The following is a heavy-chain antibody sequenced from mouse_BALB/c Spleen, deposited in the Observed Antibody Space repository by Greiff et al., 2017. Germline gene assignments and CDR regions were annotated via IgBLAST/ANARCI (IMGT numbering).Heavy chain of an antibody. D-gene: IGHD2-4*01. V-gene: IGHV1-69*02. CDR3: ARNYDRGFAY. J-gene: IGHJ3*01. CDR1: GYTFTSFW. Sequence: VQLQQPGAELVKPGASVKLSCKASGYTFTSFWMHWVKQRPGQGLEWIGEIDPSDSYTNYNQKFKGKATLTVDKSSSTAYMQLSSLTSEDSAVYYCARNYDRGFAYWGQGTLVTVSA. CDR2: IDPSDSYT.